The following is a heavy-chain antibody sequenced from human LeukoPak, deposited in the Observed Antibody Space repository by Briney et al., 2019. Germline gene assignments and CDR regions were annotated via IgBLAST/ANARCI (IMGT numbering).Heavy chain of an antibody. D-gene: IGHD6-19*01. CDR3: ATKQWLAPPPDS. V-gene: IGHV3-74*01. CDR2: INTDGTVT. Sequence: QPGGSLRLSCAASGFTFSKYWMLWVSQAPGKGLESVSRINTDGTVTTYADSVKGRLTVSRDNADNTMFLQMNSVRDEDTAVYYCATKQWLAPPPDSWGQGTPVTVSS. J-gene: IGHJ4*02. CDR1: GFTFSKYW.